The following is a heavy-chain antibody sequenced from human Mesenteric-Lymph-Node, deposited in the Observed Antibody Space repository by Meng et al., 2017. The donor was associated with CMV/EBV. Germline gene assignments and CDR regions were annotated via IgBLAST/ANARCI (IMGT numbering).Heavy chain of an antibody. V-gene: IGHV4-31*03. CDR3: ARDVTTTYWYFEL. Sequence: CTVSGGPISSGSYYWSWIRQHPGKGLEWIGYIYYSGSTSYNPSLRSRVTISIDTSKNQFSLKLSSVTAADTAVYYCARDVTTTYWYFELWGRGTLVT. D-gene: IGHD1/OR15-1a*01. CDR2: IYYSGST. J-gene: IGHJ2*01. CDR1: GGPISSGSYY.